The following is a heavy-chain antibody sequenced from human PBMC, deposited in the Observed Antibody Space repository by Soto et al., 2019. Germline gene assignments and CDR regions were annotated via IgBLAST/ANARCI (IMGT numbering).Heavy chain of an antibody. Sequence: GGSLRLSCAASGFTFDDYTMHWVRQAPGKGLEWVSLISWDGGSTYYADSVKGRFTISRDNSKNSLYLQMNSLRTEDTALYYCARGIVVVPAAMRGAGNYYYYGMDVWGQGTTVTVSS. J-gene: IGHJ6*02. CDR3: ARGIVVVPAAMRGAGNYYYYGMDV. D-gene: IGHD2-2*01. CDR2: ISWDGGST. CDR1: GFTFDDYT. V-gene: IGHV3-43*01.